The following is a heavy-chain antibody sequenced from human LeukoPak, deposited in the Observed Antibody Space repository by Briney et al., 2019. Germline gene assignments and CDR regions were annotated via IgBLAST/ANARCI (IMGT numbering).Heavy chain of an antibody. D-gene: IGHD6-19*01. CDR1: GGSISSGGYY. J-gene: IGHJ4*02. Sequence: SQTLSLTCTVSGGSISSGGYYWSWIRQHPGKGLEWIGYIYCSGSTYYNPSLKSRVTISVDTSKNQFSLKLSSVTAADTAVYYCASLSAGSGWYGYWGQGTLVTVSS. CDR3: ASLSAGSGWYGY. CDR2: IYCSGST. V-gene: IGHV4-31*03.